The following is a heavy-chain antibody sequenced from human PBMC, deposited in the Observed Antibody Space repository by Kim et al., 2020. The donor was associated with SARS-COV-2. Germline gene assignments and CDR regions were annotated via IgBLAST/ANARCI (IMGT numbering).Heavy chain of an antibody. CDR2: IYPGDSDT. Sequence: GESLKISCKGSGYTFISYWIAWVRQMPGKGLEWMGIIYPGDSDTRYSPSFQGQVTISADKSISTAYLQWSSLKASDSAMYYCARVPIVAANDFEYYHLDVWGQGTTVTVSS. V-gene: IGHV5-51*01. J-gene: IGHJ6*02. D-gene: IGHD5-12*01. CDR3: ARVPIVAANDFEYYHLDV. CDR1: GYTFISYW.